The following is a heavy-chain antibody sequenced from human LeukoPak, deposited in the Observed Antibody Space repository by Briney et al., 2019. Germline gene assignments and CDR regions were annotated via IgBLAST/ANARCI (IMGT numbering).Heavy chain of an antibody. J-gene: IGHJ4*02. CDR2: ISGSGDNT. CDR1: GFTFSSYA. Sequence: GGSLRLSCAASGFTFSSYAMSWVRQAPGKGLEWVSGISGSGDNTYYADSVKGRFTISRDNSKNTLYVQVNSLGTEDTAAYYCAKAIVVVPAALDYWGQGTLVTVSS. V-gene: IGHV3-23*01. CDR3: AKAIVVVPAALDY. D-gene: IGHD2-2*01.